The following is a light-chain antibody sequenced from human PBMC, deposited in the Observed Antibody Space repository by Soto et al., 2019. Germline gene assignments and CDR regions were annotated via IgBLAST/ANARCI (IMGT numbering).Light chain of an antibody. J-gene: IGKJ4*01. V-gene: IGKV3-20*01. CDR3: QQYGSSPPLS. CDR2: GAS. CDR1: QTVRNNY. Sequence: EFVLTQSPGTLSLSPGERATLSCRASQTVRNNYLAWYQQKPGQAPRLLIYGASTRATGIPARFSGSGSGTEFTLTISSLQSEDFAVYYCQQYGSSPPLSFGGGTKVDIK.